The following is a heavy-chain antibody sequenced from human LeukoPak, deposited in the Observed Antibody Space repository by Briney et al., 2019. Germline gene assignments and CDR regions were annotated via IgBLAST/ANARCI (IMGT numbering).Heavy chain of an antibody. V-gene: IGHV1-2*06. CDR1: GFTFSSYG. J-gene: IGHJ4*02. CDR2: INPNSGGT. D-gene: IGHD1-20*01. Sequence: GGSLRLSCAASGFTFSSYGMHWVRQAPGQGLEWMGRINPNSGGTNYAQKFQGRVTMTRDTSISTAYMELSGLRSDDTAVYYCAILSITGTSDYWGQGTLVTVSS. CDR3: AILSITGTSDY.